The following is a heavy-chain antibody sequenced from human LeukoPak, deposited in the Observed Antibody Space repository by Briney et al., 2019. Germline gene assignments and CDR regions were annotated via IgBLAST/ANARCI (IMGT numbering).Heavy chain of an antibody. CDR2: IYPGDSDT. Sequence: GESLKISCEGSGYSFTSYWIGWVRQMPGKGLEWMGIIYPGDSDTRYSPSFQGQVTISADKSISTAHLQWSSLKASDTAMYYCARLPGGIVVVPAAIGDYWGQGTLVTVSS. J-gene: IGHJ4*02. D-gene: IGHD2-2*02. V-gene: IGHV5-51*01. CDR3: ARLPGGIVVVPAAIGDY. CDR1: GYSFTSYW.